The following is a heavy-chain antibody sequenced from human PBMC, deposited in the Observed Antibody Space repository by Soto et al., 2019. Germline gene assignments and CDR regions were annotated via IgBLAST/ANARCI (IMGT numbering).Heavy chain of an antibody. CDR2: ISVNGGST. V-gene: IGHV3-23*01. CDR1: GFTFSSCA. J-gene: IGHJ4*02. D-gene: IGHD2-15*01. Sequence: GGSLRLSCAASGFTFSSCAMGWVRQAPGKGLEWVSSISVNGGSTYYADSVKGRFTISRDNSKNILYLHMISLRAEDTAVYYCAKERNSRYSSGSDSWGQGTLVTVSS. CDR3: AKERNSRYSSGSDS.